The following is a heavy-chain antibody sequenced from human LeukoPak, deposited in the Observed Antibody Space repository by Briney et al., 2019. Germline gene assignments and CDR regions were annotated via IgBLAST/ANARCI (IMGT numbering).Heavy chain of an antibody. CDR1: GDSTSSDRYY. Sequence: SEALSLTCTVSGDSTSSDRYYGGWVRQPPGKGLEWIGNIYYSGSTYYNPSLKSRVTMSVDTSKNQFFLKLNSVTAADTAVYYCARGRPYSGGYHLDYWGQGTLVTVSA. D-gene: IGHD1-26*01. V-gene: IGHV4-39*02. CDR3: ARGRPYSGGYHLDY. CDR2: IYYSGST. J-gene: IGHJ4*02.